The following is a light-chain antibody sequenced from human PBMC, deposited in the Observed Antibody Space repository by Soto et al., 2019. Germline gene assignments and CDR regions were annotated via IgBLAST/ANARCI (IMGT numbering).Light chain of an antibody. CDR1: QSVSSK. J-gene: IGKJ1*01. Sequence: EIVMTQSPATLSVSPGERATLSCRASQSVSSKLAWYQQKPGQAPRLLIFGASTRATGIPARFSGSGSGTEFTLTIRSLQSEDFAIYYCQQYNSWPPWTFGQGTKVEIK. V-gene: IGKV3-15*01. CDR2: GAS. CDR3: QQYNSWPPWT.